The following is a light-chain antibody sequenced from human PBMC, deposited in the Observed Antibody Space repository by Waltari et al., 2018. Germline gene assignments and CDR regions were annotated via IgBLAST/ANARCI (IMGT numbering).Light chain of an antibody. CDR3: SSYTTSSAPGV. V-gene: IGLV2-14*01. CDR2: VVS. J-gene: IGLJ1*01. CDR1: NRDVGAYEH. Sequence: QSGLTQPAPVSGSPGQSITIYCSGTNRDVGAYEHASWYQQHPGKAPHRTIYVVSNRPSGISNRFAASKSGNTASLTISVLQAEDEADYYCSSYTTSSAPGVFGTGTRVTVL.